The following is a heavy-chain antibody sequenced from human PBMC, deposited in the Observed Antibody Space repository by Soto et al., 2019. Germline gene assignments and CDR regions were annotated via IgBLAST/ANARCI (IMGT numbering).Heavy chain of an antibody. CDR2: IKSKTDGGTT. Sequence: GGSLRLSCAASGFTFSNAWMSWVRQAPGKGLEWVGRIKSKTDGGTTDYAAPVKGRFTISRDDSKNTLYLQMNSLKTEDTAVYYCTTEEVSWGFYFDYWGQGTLVTVSS. V-gene: IGHV3-15*01. D-gene: IGHD2-15*01. J-gene: IGHJ4*02. CDR1: GFTFSNAW. CDR3: TTEEVSWGFYFDY.